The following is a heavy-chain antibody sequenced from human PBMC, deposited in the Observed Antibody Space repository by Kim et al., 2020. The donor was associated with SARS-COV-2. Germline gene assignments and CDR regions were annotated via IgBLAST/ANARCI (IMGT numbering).Heavy chain of an antibody. CDR2: FTGGGINK. D-gene: IGHD3-22*01. CDR3: AKESDGSYESSGYYYFD. V-gene: IGHV3-23*01. CDR1: GFTLRSYA. J-gene: IGHJ4*01. Sequence: GGSLRLSCAASGFTLRSYAMSWVRQAPGKGLEWVSTFTGGGINKYYTASERGRITTSRNNSNSPQSLVINSLTAEDTAIYYCAKESDGSYESSGYYYFD.